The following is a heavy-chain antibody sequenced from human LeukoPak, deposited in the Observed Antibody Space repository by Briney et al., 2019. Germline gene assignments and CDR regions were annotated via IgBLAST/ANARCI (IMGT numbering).Heavy chain of an antibody. D-gene: IGHD2-21*02. CDR2: ISSRSNYI. CDR3: ARGPYCGGDCYSGFTDY. Sequence: MSGGSLRLSCAASGFTFSTYSMNWVRQAPGKGLEWVSCISSRSNYIQYADSVKGRFTISRDNAKNSLYLQMNSLRAEDTAVYYCARGPYCGGDCYSGFTDYWGQGTLVTVSS. J-gene: IGHJ4*02. V-gene: IGHV3-21*01. CDR1: GFTFSTYS.